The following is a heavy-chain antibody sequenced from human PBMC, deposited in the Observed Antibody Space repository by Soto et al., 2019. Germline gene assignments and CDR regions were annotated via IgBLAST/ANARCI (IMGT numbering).Heavy chain of an antibody. CDR2: INPDGRDE. V-gene: IGHV3-7*04. Sequence: EVQLVESGGGLVQPGGSLRLSCAASGLPFSSHYMSWIRQATGRGLEWVAKINPDGRDEQYADSVRGRFTVSRDNTKTLVFLQMKGLRVEDTAVYYCARETWWRLDYWGQGNLVTVSS. D-gene: IGHD2-15*01. CDR3: ARETWWRLDY. CDR1: GLPFSSHY. J-gene: IGHJ4*02.